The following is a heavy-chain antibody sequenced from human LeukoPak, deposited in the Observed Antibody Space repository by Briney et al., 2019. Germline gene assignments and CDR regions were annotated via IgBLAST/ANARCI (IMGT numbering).Heavy chain of an antibody. J-gene: IGHJ4*02. V-gene: IGHV1-3*01. Sequence: ASVKVSCKASGYTFTSYAMHWVRQAPGQRLEWMGWINAGNGNTKYSQKFQGRVTITRDTSASTAYMELSSLRSEDTAVYYCARGEDIVVVPAAQVRRGFDYWGQGTLVTVS. D-gene: IGHD2-2*01. CDR3: ARGEDIVVVPAAQVRRGFDY. CDR2: INAGNGNT. CDR1: GYTFTSYA.